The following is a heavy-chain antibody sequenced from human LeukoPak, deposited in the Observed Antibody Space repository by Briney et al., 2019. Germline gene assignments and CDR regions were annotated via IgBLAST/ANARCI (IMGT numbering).Heavy chain of an antibody. D-gene: IGHD5-18*01. Sequence: SETLSLTCTVSGGSISSYYWNWIRQPAGEGLEWIGRVYPSGSTNYNPSLKSRVTLSIDTSKNQFSLKLNSVTAADTAVYYCARGRSYGFDFDSWGPGTLVIVSS. J-gene: IGHJ4*02. CDR1: GGSISSYY. CDR3: ARGRSYGFDFDS. V-gene: IGHV4-4*07. CDR2: VYPSGST.